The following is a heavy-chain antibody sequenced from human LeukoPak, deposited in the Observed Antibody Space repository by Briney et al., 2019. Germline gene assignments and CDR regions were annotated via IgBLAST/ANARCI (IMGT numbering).Heavy chain of an antibody. Sequence: GGSLRLSCAASGFTFSSYSMNWVRQAPGKGLEWVSCISSSSNTIYYADSVKGRFTISRDNAKNSLHLQMNSLRAEDTAVYYCARILLAAGAFDIWGQGTMVTVSS. D-gene: IGHD2-15*01. V-gene: IGHV3-48*01. CDR2: ISSSSNTI. CDR1: GFTFSSYS. J-gene: IGHJ3*02. CDR3: ARILLAAGAFDI.